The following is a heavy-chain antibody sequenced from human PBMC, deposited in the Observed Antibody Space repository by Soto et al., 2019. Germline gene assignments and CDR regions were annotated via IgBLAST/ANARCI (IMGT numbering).Heavy chain of an antibody. V-gene: IGHV4-34*01. CDR1: GGSFSGYY. CDR3: ARAGGITARPDYYYGMDV. J-gene: IGHJ6*02. D-gene: IGHD6-6*01. Sequence: SETLSLTCAVYGGSFSGYYWSWIRQPPGKGLEWIGEINHSGSTNYNPSLKSRVTISVDKSKNQFSLKLSSVTAADTAVYYCARAGGITARPDYYYGMDVWGQGTTVTVSS. CDR2: INHSGST.